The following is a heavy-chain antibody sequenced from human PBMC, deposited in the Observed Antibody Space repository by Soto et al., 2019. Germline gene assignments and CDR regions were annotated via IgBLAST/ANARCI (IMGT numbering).Heavy chain of an antibody. CDR1: GGSISSYY. CDR2: IYYSGST. CDR3: ARTLGPQVTGYVDSDYRWTIDQ. J-gene: IGHJ4*02. Sequence: PSETLSLTCPVSGGSISSYYWSWIRQPPGKGLEWIGYIYYSGSTNYNPSLKSRVTISVDTSKNQFFLRLTSVTAADTGVYFCARTLGPQVTGYVDSDYRWTIDQWGQGTLVTVSS. D-gene: IGHD4-4*01. V-gene: IGHV4-59*08.